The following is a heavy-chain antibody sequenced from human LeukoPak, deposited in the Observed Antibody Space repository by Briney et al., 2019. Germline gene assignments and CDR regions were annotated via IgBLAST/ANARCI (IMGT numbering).Heavy chain of an antibody. CDR1: GFSFSTYS. CDR3: ARSGSHDY. D-gene: IGHD1-26*01. CDR2: ITSSSSNI. J-gene: IGHJ4*02. Sequence: PGGSLRLSCAASGFSFSTYSMNWVRQAPGKGLEWVSYITSSSSNIYYADSVKGRFTISRDNAKNSLYLQMNSLRADDTAVYYCARSGSHDYWGQGTLVTVSS. V-gene: IGHV3-48*04.